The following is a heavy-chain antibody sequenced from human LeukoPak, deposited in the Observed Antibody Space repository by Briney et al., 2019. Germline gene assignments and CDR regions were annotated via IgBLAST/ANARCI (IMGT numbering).Heavy chain of an antibody. CDR2: VGVSGGNT. CDR1: GFTFSTHA. CDR3: ARRNFFDY. V-gene: IGHV3-23*01. J-gene: IGHJ4*02. Sequence: GGSLRLSCAASGFTFSTHAMSWVRQAPGKGLEWVSAVGVSGGNTYYADSVKGRFTISRDNSNNTLYLQMNSRRAEDTALYYCARRNFFDYWGQGTLVTVSS.